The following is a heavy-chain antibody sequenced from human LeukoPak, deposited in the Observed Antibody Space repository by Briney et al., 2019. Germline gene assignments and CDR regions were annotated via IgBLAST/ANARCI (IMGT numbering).Heavy chain of an antibody. CDR3: ARADYYGSGGYPPYFDY. CDR1: VDSISSYY. V-gene: IGHV4-59*12. Sequence: SETLSLTCTVSVDSISSYYWSWIRQSPGKGLEWIGYIYYSGSTYYNPSLTSRVTISVDTSKNQFSLNLSSVTAADTAVYYCARADYYGSGGYPPYFDYWGQGTLVTVSS. J-gene: IGHJ4*02. D-gene: IGHD3-10*01. CDR2: IYYSGST.